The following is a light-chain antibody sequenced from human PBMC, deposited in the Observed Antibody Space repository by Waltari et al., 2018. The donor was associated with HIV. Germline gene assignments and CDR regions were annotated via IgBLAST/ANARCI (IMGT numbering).Light chain of an antibody. CDR2: EVT. J-gene: IGLJ2*01. CDR1: DVGNYNL. Sequence: QSALTQPASVSGSPGQSITISCTGSDVGNYNLVSWYQQDPGKAPRLMIFEVTKRPSDVSDRFSGSKSGNTASLTISGLQAEDEADYYCASYGGTSNFVFGGGTRVTVL. V-gene: IGLV2-23*02. CDR3: ASYGGTSNFV.